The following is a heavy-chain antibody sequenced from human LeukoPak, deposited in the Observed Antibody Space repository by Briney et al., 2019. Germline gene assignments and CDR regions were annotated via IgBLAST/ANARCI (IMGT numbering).Heavy chain of an antibody. CDR3: ARTGTAARSFDY. CDR2: IYYSGST. V-gene: IGHV4-39*01. Sequence: PSGTLSLTCTVSGGSISSSSYYWGCIRQPPGKGLEWIGSIYYSGSTYYNPSLKSRVTISVDTSKNQFSLKLSSVTAADTAVYYCARTGTAARSFDYWGQGTLVTVSS. J-gene: IGHJ4*02. D-gene: IGHD6-6*01. CDR1: GGSISSSSYY.